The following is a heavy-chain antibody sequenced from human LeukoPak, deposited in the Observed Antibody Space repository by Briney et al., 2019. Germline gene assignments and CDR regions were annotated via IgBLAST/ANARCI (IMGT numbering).Heavy chain of an antibody. Sequence: SETLSLTCTVSGGSITSYFWSWIRDPAERGLEWIGRFYTSGSPNYNPSLKTRVPMSVDTSKNQFSLKLSPMPAAETDVYYGERDSDYGDPHMYYFDYWGQGTLVTVSS. CDR2: FYTSGSP. J-gene: IGHJ4*02. V-gene: IGHV4-4*07. CDR1: GGSITSYF. D-gene: IGHD4-17*01. CDR3: ERDSDYGDPHMYYFDY.